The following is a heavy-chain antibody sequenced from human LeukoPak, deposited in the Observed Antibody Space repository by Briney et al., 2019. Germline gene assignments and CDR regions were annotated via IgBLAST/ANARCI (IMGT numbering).Heavy chain of an antibody. CDR2: LSGSGDST. CDR3: ATSTVAKYDY. D-gene: IGHD4-11*01. Sequence: GGSLRLSCAASGFTVSSNYMSWVRQAPGKGLEWVSALSGSGDSTFHADSVKGRFTISRDNSKNTLYLQMNSLRAEDTALYYCATSTVAKYDYWGQGTLVAVSS. V-gene: IGHV3-23*01. CDR1: GFTVSSNY. J-gene: IGHJ4*02.